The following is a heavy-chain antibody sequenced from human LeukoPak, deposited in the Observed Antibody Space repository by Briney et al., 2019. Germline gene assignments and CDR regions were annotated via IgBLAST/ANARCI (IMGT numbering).Heavy chain of an antibody. CDR1: GYSFTSYW. Sequence: HGESLKISCKGSGYSFTSYWIGWVRQMPGKGLEWMGIIHPGDSDTRYSPSFQGQVTISADKSISTAYLQWSSLKASDTAMYYCARRGEYCSSTSCYRYYYYMDVWGKGTTVTVSS. J-gene: IGHJ6*03. CDR2: IHPGDSDT. V-gene: IGHV5-51*01. CDR3: ARRGEYCSSTSCYRYYYYMDV. D-gene: IGHD2-2*01.